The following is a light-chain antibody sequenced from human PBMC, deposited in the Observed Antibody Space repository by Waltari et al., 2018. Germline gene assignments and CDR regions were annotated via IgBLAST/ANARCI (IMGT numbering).Light chain of an antibody. CDR3: QHSYGTPPT. J-gene: IGKJ4*01. CDR2: AAS. CDR1: QSVRTY. Sequence: DIQMTQSPSSLSASVGDSVTITCRASQSVRTYLHWYQHQPGRAPRLVTYAASTLQRGVPSRFTGGGSGTLFTLTIRGLQPEDFATYYCQHSYGTPPTFGGGTRVEI. V-gene: IGKV1-39*01.